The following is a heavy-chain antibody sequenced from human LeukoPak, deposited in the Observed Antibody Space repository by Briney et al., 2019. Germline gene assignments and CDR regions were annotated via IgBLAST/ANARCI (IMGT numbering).Heavy chain of an antibody. V-gene: IGHV3-30-3*01. D-gene: IGHD2-2*01. Sequence: GGSLRLPCAASGFTFSSYAMHWVRQAPGKGLEWVAVISYDGSNKYYADSVKGRFTISRDNSKNTLYLQMNSLRAEDTAVYYCAREGYCSSTSCQDPWSWFDPWGQGTLVTVSS. J-gene: IGHJ5*02. CDR2: ISYDGSNK. CDR1: GFTFSSYA. CDR3: AREGYCSSTSCQDPWSWFDP.